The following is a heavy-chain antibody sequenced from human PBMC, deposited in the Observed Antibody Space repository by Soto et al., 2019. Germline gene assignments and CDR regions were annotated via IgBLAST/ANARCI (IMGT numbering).Heavy chain of an antibody. Sequence: EVQLVESGGGLVQPGGSLRLSCEASGFTFSSYSMNWVRQAPGKGLVWVSYISSSSSTIYYADSGKGRFTISRDKAKNRPYLQMNSLRAEDTAVYYCARHPERIAEIGWFDPWGQGTLVTVSS. V-gene: IGHV3-48*01. J-gene: IGHJ5*02. CDR3: ARHPERIAEIGWFDP. CDR1: GFTFSSYS. CDR2: ISSSSSTI. D-gene: IGHD6-13*01.